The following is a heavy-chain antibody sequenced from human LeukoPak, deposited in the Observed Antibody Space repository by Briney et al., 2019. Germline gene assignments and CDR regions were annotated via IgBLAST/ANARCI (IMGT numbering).Heavy chain of an antibody. V-gene: IGHV1-2*02. CDR1: GYTFTGYY. CDR2: INPNSGGT. Sequence: ASVKVSCKASGYTFTGYYMHWVRQAPGQGLEWMGWINPNSGGTNYAQKFQGRVTMTRDTSISTAYMELSRLRSDDTAVYYCARDEITIFGVVTYFDYWGQGTLVTVSS. D-gene: IGHD3-3*01. CDR3: ARDEITIFGVVTYFDY. J-gene: IGHJ4*02.